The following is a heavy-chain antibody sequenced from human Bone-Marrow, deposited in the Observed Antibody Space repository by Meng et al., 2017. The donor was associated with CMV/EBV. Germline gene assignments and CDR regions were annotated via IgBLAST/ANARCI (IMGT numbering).Heavy chain of an antibody. CDR3: ARDNTQWFGELQYYYGMDV. CDR2: IHYSGNI. V-gene: IGHV4-59*01. CDR1: GGSISSYY. J-gene: IGHJ6*02. Sequence: SETLSLTCTVSGGSISSYYWSWIRRPPGKGLEYIGCIHYSGNINYNPSLKSRITISVDTSKNQFSLKLGSVTAADTAVYYCARDNTQWFGELQYYYGMDVWGQGTTVNVAS. D-gene: IGHD3-10*01.